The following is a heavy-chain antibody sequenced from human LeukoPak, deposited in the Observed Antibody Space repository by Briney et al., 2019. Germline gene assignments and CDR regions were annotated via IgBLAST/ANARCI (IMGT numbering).Heavy chain of an antibody. Sequence: PSETLSLTCTVSGGSVSSGNYYWSWIRQPPGKGLEWIGYISYSGRTAYNPSLKSRVTISMDTSRAQFSLKLNSVTAADTAAYYCARAEGAYDRAFDYWGQGTLSPSPQ. CDR3: ARAEGAYDRAFDY. V-gene: IGHV4-61*01. J-gene: IGHJ4*02. CDR2: ISYSGRT. D-gene: IGHD3-22*01. CDR1: GGSVSSGNYY.